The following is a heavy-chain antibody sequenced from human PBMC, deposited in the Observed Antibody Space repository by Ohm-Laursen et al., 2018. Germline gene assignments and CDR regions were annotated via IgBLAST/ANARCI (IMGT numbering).Heavy chain of an antibody. Sequence: SQTLSLTCSVSGGSFDSFYWSWIRQPPGRGLERIGYIYHTGSTYYNPSLKSRVTISVDTSKNQFSLKLSSVTAADTAVYYCARRRRGMDVWGQGTTVTVSS. CDR2: IYHTGST. CDR3: ARRRRGMDV. CDR1: GGSFDSFY. V-gene: IGHV4-59*01. J-gene: IGHJ6*02.